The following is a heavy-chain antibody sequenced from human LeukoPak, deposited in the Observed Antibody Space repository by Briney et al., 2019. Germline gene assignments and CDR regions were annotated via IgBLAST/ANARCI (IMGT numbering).Heavy chain of an antibody. J-gene: IGHJ4*02. V-gene: IGHV3-48*03. Sequence: PGGSLRLSCAASGFTFSSYEVNWVRQAPAKGLEWVSYISSSGTTIYYADSVKGRFTISRDNAKNSLYLQMNSLRAEDTAVYYCARGPRYYYDSSGYLFDSWGQGTLVTVSS. CDR1: GFTFSSYE. CDR3: ARGPRYYYDSSGYLFDS. D-gene: IGHD3-22*01. CDR2: ISSSGTTI.